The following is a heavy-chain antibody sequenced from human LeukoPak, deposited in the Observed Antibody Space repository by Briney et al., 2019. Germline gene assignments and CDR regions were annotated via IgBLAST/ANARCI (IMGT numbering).Heavy chain of an antibody. J-gene: IGHJ4*02. CDR1: GFSFTDYA. Sequence: GGSLRLSCSASGFSFTDYAMLWVRQAPGKGLEYVSTISIDGGSKYYADFVKGRFSISRDNSKNTLHLQMSSLRAEDTAVYYCVKDREYSYDYWGQGTLVTVSS. CDR2: ISIDGGSK. CDR3: VKDREYSYDY. V-gene: IGHV3-64D*06. D-gene: IGHD5-18*01.